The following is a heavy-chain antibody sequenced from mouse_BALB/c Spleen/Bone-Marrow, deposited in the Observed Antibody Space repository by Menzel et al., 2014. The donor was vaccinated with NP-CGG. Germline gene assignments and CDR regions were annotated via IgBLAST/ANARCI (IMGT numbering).Heavy chain of an antibody. CDR1: GYSFTGYN. J-gene: IGHJ3*01. CDR3: ARSWALYGNPLAY. D-gene: IGHD2-1*01. V-gene: IGHV1S135*01. CDR2: IDPYHGDV. Sequence: EVQLQESGPELEKPGASVKISCKASGYSFTGYNMNWVKQNNGKSLEWIGYIDPYHGDVNYNQKFKDKATLTVDKSSSTAYMQLKSLTSEDSAVYYCARSWALYGNPLAYWGQGTLVTVSA.